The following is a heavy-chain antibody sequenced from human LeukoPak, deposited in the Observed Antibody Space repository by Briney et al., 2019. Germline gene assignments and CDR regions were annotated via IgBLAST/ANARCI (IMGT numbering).Heavy chain of an antibody. V-gene: IGHV3-21*04. CDR3: ARDPYVSNFDY. CDR1: GFTFSSFS. Sequence: GGSLRLSCAASGFTFSSFSMIWVRQAPGKGLEWVSSTSSSSAYTFYAESGKGRFTISRDNAQNSLYLHMHSLRVEDTAVYYCARDPYVSNFDYWGQGTLVTVSS. D-gene: IGHD3-10*02. J-gene: IGHJ4*02. CDR2: TSSSSAYT.